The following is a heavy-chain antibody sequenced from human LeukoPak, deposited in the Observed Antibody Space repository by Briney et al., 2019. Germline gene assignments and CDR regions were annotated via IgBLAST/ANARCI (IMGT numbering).Heavy chain of an antibody. J-gene: IGHJ3*02. CDR2: ISAYNGNT. CDR1: GGTFSSYA. V-gene: IGHV1-18*01. CDR3: ARDPGGSYYDAFDI. Sequence: ASVKVSCKASGGTFSSYAISWVRQAPGQGLEWMGWISAYNGNTNYAQKLQGRVTMTTDTSTSTAYMELRSLRSDDTAVYYCARDPGGSYYDAFDIWGQGTMVTVSS. D-gene: IGHD1-26*01.